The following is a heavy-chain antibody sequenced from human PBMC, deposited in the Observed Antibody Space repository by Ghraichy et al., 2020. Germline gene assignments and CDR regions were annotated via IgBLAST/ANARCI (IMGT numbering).Heavy chain of an antibody. Sequence: ASVKVSCKASGYTFTSYGIRWVRQAPGQGLEWMGWISAYNGDTNYAQKLQGRVTMTTDTSTSTAYMELRSLRSDDTAVYYCARSQDIVVVPAAYRFDPWGQGTLVTGSS. CDR3: ARSQDIVVVPAAYRFDP. J-gene: IGHJ5*02. V-gene: IGHV1-18*01. D-gene: IGHD2-2*01. CDR1: GYTFTSYG. CDR2: ISAYNGDT.